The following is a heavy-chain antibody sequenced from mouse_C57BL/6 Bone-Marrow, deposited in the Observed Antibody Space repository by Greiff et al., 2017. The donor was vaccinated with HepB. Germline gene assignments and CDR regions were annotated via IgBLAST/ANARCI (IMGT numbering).Heavy chain of an antibody. J-gene: IGHJ4*01. CDR2: IYPGSGST. V-gene: IGHV1-55*01. CDR3: ARDYYGSSYLYAMDY. D-gene: IGHD1-1*01. Sequence: QVQLPQPGAELVKPGASVKMSCKASGYTFTSYWITWVKQRPGQGLEWIGDIYPGSGSTNYNEKFKSKATLTVDTSSSTAYMQLSSLTSEDSAVYYCARDYYGSSYLYAMDYWGEGPSVTVSS. CDR1: GYTFTSYW.